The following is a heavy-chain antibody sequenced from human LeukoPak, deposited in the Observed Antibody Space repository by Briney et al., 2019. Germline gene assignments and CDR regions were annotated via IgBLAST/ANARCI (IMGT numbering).Heavy chain of an antibody. CDR2: IIPIFGTA. CDR1: GYTFTGYY. CDR3: AILRERSRSSQPYNWFDP. Sequence: SVKVSCKASGYTFTGYYMHWVRRAPGQGLEWMGRIIPIFGTANYAQKFQGRVTITTDESTNTAYMALSSLRSEDTAVCYCAILRERSRSSQPYNWFDPWGQGTLVTVSS. J-gene: IGHJ5*02. D-gene: IGHD6-6*01. V-gene: IGHV1-69*05.